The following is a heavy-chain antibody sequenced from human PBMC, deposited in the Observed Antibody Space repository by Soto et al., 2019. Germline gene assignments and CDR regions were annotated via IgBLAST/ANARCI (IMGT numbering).Heavy chain of an antibody. V-gene: IGHV1-69*13. D-gene: IGHD3-22*01. Sequence: ASVKVSCKASGGTFSIYAISWVRQAPGQGLEWMGGIIPIFGTANYAQKFQGRVTITADESTSTAYMELSSLRSEDTAVYYCARGHSSGYYLFDYWGQGTLVTVSS. CDR2: IIPIFGTA. J-gene: IGHJ4*02. CDR1: GGTFSIYA. CDR3: ARGHSSGYYLFDY.